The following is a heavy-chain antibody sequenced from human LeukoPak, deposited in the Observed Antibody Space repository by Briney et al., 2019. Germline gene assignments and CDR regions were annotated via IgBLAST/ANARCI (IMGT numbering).Heavy chain of an antibody. CDR1: GFTFSNYL. D-gene: IGHD2-8*02. J-gene: IGHJ4*02. V-gene: IGHV3-7*01. CDR3: ASGWGPMVVSY. Sequence: PGGSLTLSXAASGFTFSNYLMSWVRQAPEKGLEWVAKIKQDESEMYYVYSVKGRFTISRDNAKNSVHLQMNSLRAEDTAVYYCASGWGPMVVSYWGQGTLVTVSS. CDR2: IKQDESEM.